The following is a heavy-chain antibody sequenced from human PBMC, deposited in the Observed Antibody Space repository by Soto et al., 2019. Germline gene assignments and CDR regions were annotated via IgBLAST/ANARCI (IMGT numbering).Heavy chain of an antibody. D-gene: IGHD3-3*01. CDR1: GYTFTSYD. CDR2: MNPNSGNT. V-gene: IGHV1-8*01. Sequence: QVQLVQSGAEVKKPGASVKVSCKASGYTFTSYDINWVRQATGQGLEWMGWMNPNSGNTGYAQKFQGRVTMNRNTSISTAYMELSSLRSEDTAVYYCARGDYDFWSGYSRPYYYYGMDVWGQGTTVTVSS. J-gene: IGHJ6*02. CDR3: ARGDYDFWSGYSRPYYYYGMDV.